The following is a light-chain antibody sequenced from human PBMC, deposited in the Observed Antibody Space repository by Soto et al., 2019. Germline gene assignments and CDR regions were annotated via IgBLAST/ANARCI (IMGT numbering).Light chain of an antibody. CDR2: KAS. CDR3: QHYNSYSEA. J-gene: IGKJ1*01. V-gene: IGKV1-5*03. Sequence: DIHMTQSPATLSGSEGDRVTITCRASQTISSWLAWYQQKPGKAPKLLIYKASTLKSGVPSRFSGSGSGTEFTLTISSLQPDDFATYYCQHYNSYSEAFGQGTKVDIK. CDR1: QTISSW.